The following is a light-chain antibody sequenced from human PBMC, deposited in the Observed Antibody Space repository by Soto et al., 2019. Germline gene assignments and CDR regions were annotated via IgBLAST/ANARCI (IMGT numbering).Light chain of an antibody. CDR2: AAS. Sequence: IQLTQSPSSLSASVGDRVTITCRASQGINNFLAWYQQKPGKAPKLLIYAASTLQSGVPSRCSGSGSGTDFTLTISRLQPEDFATYYCQQLESYPSTFGGGTKVDIK. J-gene: IGKJ4*01. CDR1: QGINNF. CDR3: QQLESYPST. V-gene: IGKV1-9*01.